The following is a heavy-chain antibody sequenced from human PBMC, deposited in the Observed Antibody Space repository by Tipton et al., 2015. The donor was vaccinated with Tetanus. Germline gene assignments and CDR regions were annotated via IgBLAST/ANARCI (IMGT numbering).Heavy chain of an antibody. CDR3: LVNTDCGAVPTGLEQ. D-gene: IGHD2-21*01. CDR1: GFNFLDYG. Sequence: SLRLSCAASGFNFLDYGMHWVRQVPGKGLEWVAFVWHDGRSEYYADSVKGRFTISRDNAKNSLYLQMSSLGVEDTGVYYCLVNTDCGAVPTGLEQWGQGTLVTVSS. J-gene: IGHJ4*02. CDR2: VWHDGRSE. V-gene: IGHV3-33*03.